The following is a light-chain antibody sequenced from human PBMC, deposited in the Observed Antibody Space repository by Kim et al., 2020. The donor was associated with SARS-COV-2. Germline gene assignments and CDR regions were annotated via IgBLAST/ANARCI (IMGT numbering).Light chain of an antibody. V-gene: IGKV1-39*01. CDR2: AAS. Sequence: ASVGDRVIITCRASQPINTYLKWYQHKPGRAPSLLIYAASHLQRGVPSRFSATGAGTVFTLTITSLQPEDLATYYCQQSYDTPTTFGQGTKVDIK. CDR3: QQSYDTPTT. J-gene: IGKJ1*01. CDR1: QPINTY.